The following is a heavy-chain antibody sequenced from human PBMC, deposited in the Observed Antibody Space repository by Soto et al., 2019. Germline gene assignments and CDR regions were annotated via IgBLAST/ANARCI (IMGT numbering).Heavy chain of an antibody. V-gene: IGHV4-31*03. CDR1: GGSISSGAYY. CDR2: IYYSATT. Sequence: QVQLQESGPGLVKPSQTLSLTCTVSGGSISSGAYYWSWIRQHPGQGLEWIGYIYYSATTYYNPSLKSRVTISVDTSKNQFSLKLSAVTAADTAVYYCARMGLFGVASWGQGTLVTVSS. D-gene: IGHD3-3*01. J-gene: IGHJ4*02. CDR3: ARMGLFGVAS.